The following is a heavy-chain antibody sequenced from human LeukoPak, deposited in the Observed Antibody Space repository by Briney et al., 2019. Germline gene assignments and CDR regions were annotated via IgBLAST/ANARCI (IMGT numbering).Heavy chain of an antibody. CDR1: GFTVSSNY. CDR3: ARTVYYDFWSGPPYGWFDP. D-gene: IGHD3-3*01. J-gene: IGHJ5*02. V-gene: IGHV3-53*01. CDR2: IYSGGST. Sequence: GGSLRLSCAAPGFTVSSNYMSWVRQAPGKGLEWVSVIYSGGSTYYADSVKGRFTISRDNSKNTLYLQMNSLRAEDTAVYYCARTVYYDFWSGPPYGWFDPWGQGTLVTVSS.